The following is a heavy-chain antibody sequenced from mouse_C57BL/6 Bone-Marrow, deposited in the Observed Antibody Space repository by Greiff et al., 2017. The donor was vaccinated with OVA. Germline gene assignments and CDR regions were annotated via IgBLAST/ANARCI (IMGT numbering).Heavy chain of an antibody. CDR1: GYAFTNYL. CDR2: INPGSGGT. D-gene: IGHD1-1*01. Sequence: QVQLQQSGAELVRPGTSVKVSCKASGYAFTNYLIEWVKQRPGQGLEWIGVINPGSGGTNYDEKFKGKATLTADKSSSTAYMQLSSLTSEDSAVYFCARGLLRSGPHWYFDVWGTGTTVTVSS. J-gene: IGHJ1*03. CDR3: ARGLLRSGPHWYFDV. V-gene: IGHV1-54*01.